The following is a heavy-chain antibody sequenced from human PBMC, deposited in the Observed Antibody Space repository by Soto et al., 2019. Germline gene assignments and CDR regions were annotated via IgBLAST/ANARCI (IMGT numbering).Heavy chain of an antibody. Sequence: SVKVSCKASGYIFTSCALHWVRQAPGHRLEWMGRIIPILGIANYAQKFQGRVTITADKSTSTAYMELSSLRSEDTAVYYCARPRGGDILTGYYRYYGMDVWGQGTTVTVSS. CDR3: ARPRGGDILTGYYRYYGMDV. D-gene: IGHD3-9*01. CDR1: GYIFTSCA. CDR2: IIPILGIA. V-gene: IGHV1-69*04. J-gene: IGHJ6*02.